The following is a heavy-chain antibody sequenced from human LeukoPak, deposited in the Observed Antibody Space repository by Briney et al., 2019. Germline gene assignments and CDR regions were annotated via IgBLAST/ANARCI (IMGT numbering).Heavy chain of an antibody. CDR3: ASAQNRGIWDFEY. Sequence: GGSLRLSCAVSGFTVSGDYMSWVRQAPGKGLEWVSVIYGGCDNTDYADSVKGRFTISRDNSKNTLYLHMNSLRVEDTATYFCASAQNRGIWDFEYWGQGALVTVSS. CDR1: GFTVSGDY. CDR2: IYGGCDNT. J-gene: IGHJ4*02. V-gene: IGHV3-53*01. D-gene: IGHD2-21*01.